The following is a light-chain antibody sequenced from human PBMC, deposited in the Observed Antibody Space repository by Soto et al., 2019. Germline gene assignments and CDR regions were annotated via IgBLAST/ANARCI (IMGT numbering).Light chain of an antibody. CDR1: SFNIGSNS. Sequence: QAVVTQPPSASGTPGQRVTISCSGSSFNIGSNSVNWYQQLPGAAPKLLIYSNNQRPSGVPDRFSGSKSGTSVSLAISGLQSEDEADYYCAAWDDRLTGHVVFGGGTKLTVL. J-gene: IGLJ2*01. CDR2: SNN. CDR3: AAWDDRLTGHVV. V-gene: IGLV1-44*01.